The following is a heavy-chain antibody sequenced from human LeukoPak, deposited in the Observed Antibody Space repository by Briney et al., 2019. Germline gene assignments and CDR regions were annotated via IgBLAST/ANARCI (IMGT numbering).Heavy chain of an antibody. J-gene: IGHJ4*02. V-gene: IGHV1-2*02. CDR3: AREKYYYDSSGPSYYFDY. D-gene: IGHD3-22*01. CDR1: GYTFTGYY. CDR2: INPNSGGT. Sequence: ASVKVSRKASGYTFTGYYMHWVRQAPGQGLEWMGWINPNSGGTNYAQKFQGRVTMTRDTSISTAYMELSRLRSDDTAVYYCAREKYYYDSSGPSYYFDYWGQGTLVTVSS.